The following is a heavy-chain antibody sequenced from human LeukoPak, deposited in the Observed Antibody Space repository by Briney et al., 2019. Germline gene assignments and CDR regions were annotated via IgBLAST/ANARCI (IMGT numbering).Heavy chain of an antibody. D-gene: IGHD3-3*01. CDR1: GGSISSYY. CDR2: ISNSGST. J-gene: IGHJ5*02. Sequence: SETLSLTCTVSGGSISSYYWSWIRQPPGKGLEWIGYISNSGSTIHNPSLKSRVNISVDTSKNQLSLKLSSVTAADTAVYYCARVVWSGTNWFDPWGQGALVTVSS. CDR3: ARVVWSGTNWFDP. V-gene: IGHV4-59*01.